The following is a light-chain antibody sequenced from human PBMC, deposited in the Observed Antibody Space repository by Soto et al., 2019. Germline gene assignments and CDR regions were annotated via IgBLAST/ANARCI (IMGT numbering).Light chain of an antibody. V-gene: IGLV2-14*01. J-gene: IGLJ2*01. CDR1: SSDVGGYNH. CDR2: EVN. Sequence: QSALTQPASVSGSPGQSITISCTGTSSDVGGYNHVSWYQQHPGKAPKLIISEVNNRPSGVSNRFSGSKSGNTASLSISGLQADDEADYYCSSYTSSSIVVFGGGTKLTVL. CDR3: SSYTSSSIVV.